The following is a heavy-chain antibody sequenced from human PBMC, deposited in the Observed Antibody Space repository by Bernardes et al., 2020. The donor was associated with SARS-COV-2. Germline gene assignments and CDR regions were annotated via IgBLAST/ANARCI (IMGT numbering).Heavy chain of an antibody. J-gene: IGHJ4*01. CDR1: GFSFSGYY. CDR2: ISHKDNSYTT. D-gene: IGHD5-12*01. V-gene: IGHV3-72*01. Sequence: GRSLCLSCSASGFSFSGYYIDWVRKAPGKGLERVGRISHKDNSYTTDYAASVKGRITFSRHATTSSVYLQMNSLKSKDTAIYYGVRDYAKEGYTNWVQGTVITVSS. CDR3: VRDYAKEGYTN.